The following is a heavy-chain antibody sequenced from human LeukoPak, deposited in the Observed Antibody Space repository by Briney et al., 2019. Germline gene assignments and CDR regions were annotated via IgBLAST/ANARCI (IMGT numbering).Heavy chain of an antibody. CDR2: ISWNSGSI. Sequence: GGSLRLSCAASGFTFDDYAMHWVRQAPGKGLEWVSGISWNSGSIGYADSVKGRFTISRDNAKNSLYLQMNSLRAEDTAVYYCARVVGSGDYFDYWGQGTLVTVSS. CDR1: GFTFDDYA. V-gene: IGHV3-9*01. J-gene: IGHJ4*02. CDR3: ARVVGSGDYFDY. D-gene: IGHD2-15*01.